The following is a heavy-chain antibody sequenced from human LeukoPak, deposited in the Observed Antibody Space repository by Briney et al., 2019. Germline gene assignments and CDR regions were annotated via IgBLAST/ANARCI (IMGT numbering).Heavy chain of an antibody. V-gene: IGHV3-23*01. Sequence: GGSLRLSCAASGFTFSSYAMSWVRQAPGKGLEWVSAISGSGGSTYYADSVKGRFTISRDNSKNTLYLQMSSLRAEDTAVYYCANNPYCSGGSCYLMGLDYWGQGTLVTVSS. CDR1: GFTFSSYA. CDR2: ISGSGGST. D-gene: IGHD2-15*01. J-gene: IGHJ4*02. CDR3: ANNPYCSGGSCYLMGLDY.